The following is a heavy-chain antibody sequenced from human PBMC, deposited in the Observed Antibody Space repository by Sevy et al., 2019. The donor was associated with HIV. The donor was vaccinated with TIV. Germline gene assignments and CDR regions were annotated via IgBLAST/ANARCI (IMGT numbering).Heavy chain of an antibody. CDR2: INHSGST. D-gene: IGHD2-2*01. J-gene: IGHJ5*02. V-gene: IGHV4-34*01. CDR1: GGSFSGYY. Sequence: SETLSLTCAVYGGSFSGYYWNWIRQSPGKGLEWIGEINHSGSTHYNPSLKSRVTISVDTSKNQFSLRLNSVTAADTAVYYWARAPPVVVVPGASSWFDPWGQGTLVTVSS. CDR3: ARAPPVVVVPGASSWFDP.